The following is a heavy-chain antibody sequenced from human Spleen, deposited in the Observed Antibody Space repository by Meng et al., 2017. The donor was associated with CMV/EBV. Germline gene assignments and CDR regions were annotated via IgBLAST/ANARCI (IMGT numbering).Heavy chain of an antibody. CDR1: GLTVSSND. CDR3: ARELRDGAWDQLPLHGMDV. J-gene: IGHJ6*02. V-gene: IGHV3-66*01. Sequence: GESLKISCAASGLTVSSNDMSWVRQAPGKGLEWVSINYRGDDTYYAGSVKGRFTISRDNSESSVYVQMNDLRAEDTGVYYCARELRDGAWDQLPLHGMDVWGQGTTVTVSS. D-gene: IGHD2-2*01. CDR2: NYRGDDT.